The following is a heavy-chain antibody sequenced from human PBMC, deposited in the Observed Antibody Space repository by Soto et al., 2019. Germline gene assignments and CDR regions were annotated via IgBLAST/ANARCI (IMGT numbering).Heavy chain of an antibody. CDR1: GYTFTGYA. D-gene: IGHD6-19*01. Sequence: QVQVVQSGAEEKKPGASVKVSCTASGYTFTGYAIHWVRQAPGQRLEGMGWINAGNGNTKYSQKFQGRVTITRDTSASTAYMELSSPRSEDTAVYYCARAVAVPADFDYWGQGTLVTVSS. J-gene: IGHJ4*02. V-gene: IGHV1-3*05. CDR2: INAGNGNT. CDR3: ARAVAVPADFDY.